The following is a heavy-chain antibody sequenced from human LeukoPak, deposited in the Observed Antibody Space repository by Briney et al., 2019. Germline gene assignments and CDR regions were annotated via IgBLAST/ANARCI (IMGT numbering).Heavy chain of an antibody. D-gene: IGHD2-15*01. CDR3: TRRECSGGRCYGKNFDY. V-gene: IGHV4-34*01. CDR2: INHSGST. J-gene: IGHJ4*02. CDR1: GGSFSGYY. Sequence: SETLSLTCAVYGGSFSGYYWSWLRQPPGKGLEWIGEINHSGSTDYNPSLRSRVTISVDTSRNQFSLKLSSVTAADTAVYYCTRRECSGGRCYGKNFDYWGQGTLVTVSS.